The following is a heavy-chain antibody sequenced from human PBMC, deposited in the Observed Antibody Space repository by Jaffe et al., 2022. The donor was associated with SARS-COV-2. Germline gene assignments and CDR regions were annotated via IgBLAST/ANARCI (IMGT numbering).Heavy chain of an antibody. V-gene: IGHV4-30-4*01. CDR3: ARETWNHFFDS. CDR2: IYYSGAT. D-gene: IGHD1-1*01. J-gene: IGHJ4*02. Sequence: QVQLQESGPGLVKPSRTLSLTCTVSGDSISSFSEYWSWIRQPPGKGLEWIGSIYYSGATSYNPSLKSRVSMSIDTSKNQFSLNLDSVTAADTAVYFCARETWNHFFDSWGQGSLVTVSS. CDR1: GDSISSFSEY.